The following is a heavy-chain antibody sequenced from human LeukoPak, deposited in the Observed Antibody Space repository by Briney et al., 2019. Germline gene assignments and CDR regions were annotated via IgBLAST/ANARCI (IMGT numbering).Heavy chain of an antibody. D-gene: IGHD3-3*01. CDR2: ISSSSSYI. V-gene: IGHV3-21*01. CDR3: ARARAYYDFRADQGDYYYYMDV. CDR1: GFTFSSYS. Sequence: GGSLRLSCAASGFTFSSYSMNWVRQAPGKGLEWVSSISSSSSYIYYADSVKGRFTISRDNAKNSLYLQMNSLRAEDTAVYYCARARAYYDFRADQGDYYYYMDVWGKGTTVTVSS. J-gene: IGHJ6*03.